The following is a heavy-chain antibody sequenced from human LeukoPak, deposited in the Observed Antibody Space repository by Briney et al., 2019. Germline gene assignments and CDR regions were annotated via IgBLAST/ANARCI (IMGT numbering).Heavy chain of an antibody. J-gene: IGHJ4*02. CDR1: GYTFTGYY. Sequence: ASVKVSCKASGYTFTGYYMHWVRQAPGQGLEWMGWINPNSGGTNYAQKFQGRVTMTRDTSISTAYMELSRLRSDDTAVYYCARGNTIFGVVTAFDYWGQGTLVTVSS. D-gene: IGHD3-3*01. CDR2: INPNSGGT. CDR3: ARGNTIFGVVTAFDY. V-gene: IGHV1-2*02.